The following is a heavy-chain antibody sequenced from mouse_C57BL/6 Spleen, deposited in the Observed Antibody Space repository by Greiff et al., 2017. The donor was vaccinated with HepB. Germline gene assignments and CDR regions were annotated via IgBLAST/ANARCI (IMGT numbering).Heavy chain of an antibody. CDR1: GFTFSSYT. CDR3: ARHSLADYYGSREDYFDY. J-gene: IGHJ2*01. Sequence: EVQLVESGGGLVKPGGSLKLSCAASGFTFSSYTMSWVRQTPEKRLEWVATISGGGGNTYYPDSVKGRFTISRDNAKNTLYLQMSSLRSEDTALYYCARHSLADYYGSREDYFDYWGQGTTLTVSS. CDR2: ISGGGGNT. V-gene: IGHV5-9*01. D-gene: IGHD1-1*01.